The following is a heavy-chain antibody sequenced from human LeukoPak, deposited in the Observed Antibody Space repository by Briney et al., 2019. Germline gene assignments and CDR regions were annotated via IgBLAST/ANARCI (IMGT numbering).Heavy chain of an antibody. CDR3: ASRYQPPPAMSASSSWFDP. D-gene: IGHD2-2*01. J-gene: IGHJ5*02. CDR1: GGSFSGYH. Sequence: SETLSLTCAVYGGSFSGYHWSWIRQPPGKGLEWIGEINHSGSTNYNPSLKSRVTISVDMSKNQFSLKLTSVTAADTAVYYCASRYQPPPAMSASSSWFDPWGQGTLVTVSS. CDR2: INHSGST. V-gene: IGHV4-34*01.